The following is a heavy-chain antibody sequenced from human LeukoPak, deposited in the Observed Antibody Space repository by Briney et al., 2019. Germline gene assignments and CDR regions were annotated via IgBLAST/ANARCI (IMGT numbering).Heavy chain of an antibody. CDR2: ISYDGSNK. CDR1: GFTFSGFG. Sequence: GGSLRLSCAASGFTFSGFGMHWVRQAPGKGLEWVAVISYDGSNKYYADSVKGRFTISRDNSKNTLYLQMNSLRAEDTAVYYCAHIPITAMVRGVIHDYWGQGTLVTVSS. J-gene: IGHJ4*02. CDR3: AHIPITAMVRGVIHDY. D-gene: IGHD3-10*01. V-gene: IGHV3-30*03.